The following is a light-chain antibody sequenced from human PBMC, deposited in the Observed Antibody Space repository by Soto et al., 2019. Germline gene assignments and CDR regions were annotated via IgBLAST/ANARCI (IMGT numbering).Light chain of an antibody. CDR3: QQSYSSPFT. Sequence: DIQMTQAPSSPSTSVGDRVTITCRASQPIDTSLNWYQQKPGNAPRLLIYAASSLQSGVPLRFSGSGSGTDFTLTISSLKPEDFATYYCQQSYSSPFTFGPGTTVDIK. CDR1: QPIDTS. V-gene: IGKV1-39*01. CDR2: AAS. J-gene: IGKJ3*01.